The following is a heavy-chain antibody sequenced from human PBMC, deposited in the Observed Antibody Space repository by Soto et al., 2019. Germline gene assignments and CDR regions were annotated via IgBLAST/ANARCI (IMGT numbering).Heavy chain of an antibody. J-gene: IGHJ4*02. D-gene: IGHD5-12*01. CDR3: AREVSKYSCYDFDY. V-gene: IGHV3-21*04. CDR1: GFTFSSYS. Sequence: EVQLVESGGGLVKPGGSLRLSCAASGFTFSSYSMNWVRQAPGKGLEWVSSISSSSSYIYYADSVKGRFTISRHNAKNSLNLQMNSLRAEDTAVYYCAREVSKYSCYDFDYWGQGTLVTVSS. CDR2: ISSSSSYI.